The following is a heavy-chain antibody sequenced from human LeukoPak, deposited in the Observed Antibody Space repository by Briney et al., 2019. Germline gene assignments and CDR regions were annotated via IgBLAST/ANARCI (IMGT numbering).Heavy chain of an antibody. J-gene: IGHJ3*02. V-gene: IGHV4-59*08. CDR1: GGSISSYY. CDR2: IYYSGST. Sequence: PSETLSLTCTVSGGSISSYYWSWIRQPPGKGLEWIGYIYYSGSTNYNPSLKSQVTISVDTSKNQFSLKLSSVTAADTAVYYCARVGATEAFDIWGQGTMVTVSS. CDR3: ARVGATEAFDI. D-gene: IGHD1-26*01.